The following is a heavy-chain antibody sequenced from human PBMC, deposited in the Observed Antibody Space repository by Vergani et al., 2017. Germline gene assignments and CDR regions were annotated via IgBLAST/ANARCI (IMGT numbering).Heavy chain of an antibody. D-gene: IGHD6-13*01. CDR3: ARSEYSSSWYGDYYYGMDV. V-gene: IGHV1-2*02. CDR2: INPNSGGT. J-gene: IGHJ6*02. Sequence: QVQLVESGGGVVQPGGSLRLSCAASGFTFSSYGMHWVRQAPGQGLEWMGWINPNSGGTNYAQEFQGRVTMTRDTSISTAYMELSRLRSDDTAVYYCARSEYSSSWYGDYYYGMDVWGQGTTVTVSS. CDR1: GFTFSSYG.